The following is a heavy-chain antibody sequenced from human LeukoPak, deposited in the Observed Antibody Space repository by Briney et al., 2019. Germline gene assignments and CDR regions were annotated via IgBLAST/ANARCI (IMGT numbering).Heavy chain of an antibody. V-gene: IGHV3-9*01. D-gene: IGHD5-18*01. CDR3: AKVAGYSYGYFDY. Sequence: QTGGSLRLSCAASGFTFDDYAMHWVRQAPGKGREWGSGISWNSGSIGYADSVKGRFTISRDNAKTSLYLQMNSLRAEDTALYYCAKVAGYSYGYFDYWGQGTLVTVSS. J-gene: IGHJ4*02. CDR2: ISWNSGSI. CDR1: GFTFDDYA.